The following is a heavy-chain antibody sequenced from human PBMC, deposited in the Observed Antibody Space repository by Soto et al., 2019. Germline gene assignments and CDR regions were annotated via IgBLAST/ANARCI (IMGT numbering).Heavy chain of an antibody. V-gene: IGHV3-30*18. J-gene: IGHJ4*02. Sequence: QVQLVESGGGVVQPGRSLRLSCAASGFTFSSYGMHWVRQAPGKGLEWVAVISYDGSNKYYADSVKGRFTISRDNSKNRLYLQMNSLRAEDTAVYYCAKGVAAIVVVVAADPNFDYWGQGTLVTVSS. D-gene: IGHD2-15*01. CDR2: ISYDGSNK. CDR3: AKGVAAIVVVVAADPNFDY. CDR1: GFTFSSYG.